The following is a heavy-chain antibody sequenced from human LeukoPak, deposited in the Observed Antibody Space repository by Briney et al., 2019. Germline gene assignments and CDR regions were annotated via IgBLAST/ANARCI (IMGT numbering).Heavy chain of an antibody. D-gene: IGHD6-13*01. CDR3: ARSDIAAAGGNAFRTGDY. V-gene: IGHV1-2*02. CDR2: INPNSGGT. CDR1: GYTFTGYY. Sequence: GASVKVSCKASGYTFTGYYMHWVRQAPGQGLEWMGWINPNSGGTNYAQKFQGRVTMTRDTSIGTAYMELSRLRSDDTAVYYCARSDIAAAGGNAFRTGDYWGQGTLVTVSS. J-gene: IGHJ4*02.